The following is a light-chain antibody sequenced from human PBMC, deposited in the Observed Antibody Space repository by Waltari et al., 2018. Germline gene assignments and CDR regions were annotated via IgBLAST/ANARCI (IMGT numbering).Light chain of an antibody. CDR2: EVT. CDR3: CSYAGLGIYV. V-gene: IGLV2-23*02. J-gene: IGLJ1*01. Sequence: QSGLTQPASVSWSPGQSITISCTGTSSYVGNYNLFSWYQQYPGQAPKLMVYEVTKRTSGVSDRFSGSKSGNTASLTISGLQSEDEADYYCCSYAGLGIYVFGTGTKVTVL. CDR1: SSYVGNYNL.